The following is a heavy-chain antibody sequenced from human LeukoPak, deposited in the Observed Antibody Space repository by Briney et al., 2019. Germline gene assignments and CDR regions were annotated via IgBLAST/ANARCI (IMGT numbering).Heavy chain of an antibody. CDR3: ARGLYYGSGTYDY. V-gene: IGHV4-39*01. D-gene: IGHD3-10*01. CDR1: GGSVSSSSYY. CDR2: IYYSGST. Sequence: SETLSLTCTVSGGSVSSSSYYWAWIRQPPGKGLEWIGTIYYSGSTYYNPSLESRVTMFLESSKNQFSLKLSSLTAADTAVYYCARGLYYGSGTYDYWGQGTLVTVSS. J-gene: IGHJ4*02.